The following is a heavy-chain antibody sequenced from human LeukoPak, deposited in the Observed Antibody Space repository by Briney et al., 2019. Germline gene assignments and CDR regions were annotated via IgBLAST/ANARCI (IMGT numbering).Heavy chain of an antibody. V-gene: IGHV4-39*02. J-gene: IGHJ4*02. Sequence: SETLSLTCTVSGGSISSSSYYWGWIRQPPGKGLEWIGSIYYSGSTYYNPSLKSRVTISVDTSKNQFSLKLSSVTAADTAVYYCARDGGTVDTAMVVGYWGQGTLVTVSS. D-gene: IGHD5-18*01. CDR3: ARDGGTVDTAMVVGY. CDR2: IYYSGST. CDR1: GGSISSSSYY.